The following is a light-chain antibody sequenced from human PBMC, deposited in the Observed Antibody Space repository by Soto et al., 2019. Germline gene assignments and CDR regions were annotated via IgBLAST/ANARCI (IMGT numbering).Light chain of an antibody. CDR2: EDN. Sequence: QSALTQPASVSGSPGQSITISCTGTSNDVGSYKLVSWYQQHPGKAPKLIIHEDNRRPSGVSSRFSGSKSANTASLTISGLQNEDEADYYCCTYAGSTTFVFGSGTKVTVL. CDR1: SNDVGSYKL. J-gene: IGLJ1*01. CDR3: CTYAGSTTFV. V-gene: IGLV2-23*01.